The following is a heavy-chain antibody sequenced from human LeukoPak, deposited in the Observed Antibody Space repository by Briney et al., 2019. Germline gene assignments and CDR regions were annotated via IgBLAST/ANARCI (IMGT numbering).Heavy chain of an antibody. CDR2: ISGYNGDT. V-gene: IGHV1-18*01. J-gene: IGHJ4*02. CDR3: ARGGSSGWRTPNDDY. D-gene: IGHD6-19*01. CDR1: GYTFTNYG. Sequence: GASVKVSCKASGYTFTNYGITWMRQAPVQGLEWMGWISGYNGDTNYGQKLQGRVTMTTDTSTSTAYMELRSLKSDDTAVYYCARGGSSGWRTPNDDYWGQGTLVTVSS.